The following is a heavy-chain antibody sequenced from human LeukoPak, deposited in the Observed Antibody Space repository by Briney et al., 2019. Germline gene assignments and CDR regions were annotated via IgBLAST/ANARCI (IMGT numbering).Heavy chain of an antibody. Sequence: GGSLRLSRAASGFTFSSYAMSWVRQAPGKGLEWVSAISGSGGSTYYADSVKGRFTISRDNSKNTLYLQMNSLRAEDTAVYYCAKDPEMATIQVPFGYWGQGTLVTVSS. J-gene: IGHJ4*02. CDR1: GFTFSSYA. D-gene: IGHD5-24*01. CDR3: AKDPEMATIQVPFGY. V-gene: IGHV3-23*01. CDR2: ISGSGGST.